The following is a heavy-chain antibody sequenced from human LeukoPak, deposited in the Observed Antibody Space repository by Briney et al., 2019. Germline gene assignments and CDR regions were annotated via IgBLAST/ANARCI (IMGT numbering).Heavy chain of an antibody. CDR2: ISAYNGNT. Sequence: GASVKVSCKASGYTFTSYGISGVRQAPGQGLEWMGWISAYNGNTNYAQNLQGRVTMTTDTSTSTAYMELRSLRSHDTAVYYCARDRVMVDLGYCSGTSCPPPDWFDPWGQGTLVTVSS. CDR3: ARDRVMVDLGYCSGTSCPPPDWFDP. V-gene: IGHV1-18*01. CDR1: GYTFTSYG. D-gene: IGHD2-2*01. J-gene: IGHJ5*02.